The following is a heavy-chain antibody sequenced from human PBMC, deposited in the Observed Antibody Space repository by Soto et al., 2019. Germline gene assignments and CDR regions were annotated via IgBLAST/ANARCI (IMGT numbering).Heavy chain of an antibody. V-gene: IGHV3-30*04. CDR3: ARAFPKAFDY. Sequence: GGSLRLSCAASGFTFSNYAMHWVRQAPGKGLEWVSVIAYDGSNKYYADSVKGRFTISRDNSKNTLYLQMNSLRAEDTAVYYGARAFPKAFDYWGQGTLVTVSS. J-gene: IGHJ4*02. CDR2: IAYDGSNK. CDR1: GFTFSNYA.